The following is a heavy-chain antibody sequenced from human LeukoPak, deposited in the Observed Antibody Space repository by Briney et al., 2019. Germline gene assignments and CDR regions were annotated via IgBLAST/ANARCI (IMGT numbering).Heavy chain of an antibody. Sequence: SETLSLTCAVYGGSFSGYYWSWIRQPPGKGLEWIGEINHSGSTNYNPSLKSRVTISVDTSKNQFSLKLSSVTAADTAVYYCARVSADSSGWSRPFGYWGQGTLVTVSS. CDR3: ARVSADSSGWSRPFGY. D-gene: IGHD6-19*01. CDR1: GGSFSGYY. V-gene: IGHV4-34*01. CDR2: INHSGST. J-gene: IGHJ4*02.